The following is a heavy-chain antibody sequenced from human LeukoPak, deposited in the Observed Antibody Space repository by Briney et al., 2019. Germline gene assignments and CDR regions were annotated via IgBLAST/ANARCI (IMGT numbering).Heavy chain of an antibody. Sequence: SETLSLTCTVSGGSISSGSYYWSWIRQPAGKGLEWIGRIYTSGSTNYNPSLKSRVTISVDTSKNQFSLKLSSVTAADTAVYYCARGAEWELLHAFDIWGQGTMVTVSS. CDR1: GGSISSGSYY. J-gene: IGHJ3*02. V-gene: IGHV4-61*02. CDR3: ARGAEWELLHAFDI. D-gene: IGHD1-26*01. CDR2: IYTSGST.